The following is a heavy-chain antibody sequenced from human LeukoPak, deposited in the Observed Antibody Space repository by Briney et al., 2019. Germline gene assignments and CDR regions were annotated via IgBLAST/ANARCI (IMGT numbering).Heavy chain of an antibody. D-gene: IGHD2/OR15-2a*01. CDR1: GGSISGGSYY. J-gene: IGHJ4*02. V-gene: IGHV4-61*01. CDR3: ARGEYGLFDY. Sequence: SETLSLTCTVSGGSISGGSYYWRWIRQPPGKGLEWIGYIYYSGSTKYNLSLKSRVTISVDTSKNQLSLKLSSVTAADTAVYYCARGEYGLFDYWGQGTLVTVSS. CDR2: IYYSGST.